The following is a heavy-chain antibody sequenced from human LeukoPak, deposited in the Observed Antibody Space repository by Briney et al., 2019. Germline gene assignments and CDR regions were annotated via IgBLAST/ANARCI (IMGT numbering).Heavy chain of an antibody. CDR2: ISGSGGST. D-gene: IGHD3-22*01. CDR1: GFTFSSYA. J-gene: IGHJ4*02. Sequence: GGSLRLSCAASGFTFSSYAMSWVREVPGKGLEWVSAISGSGGSTYYADSVKGRFTISRDNSKNTLYLQMNSLRAEDTAVYYCAKDDNWYYYDSSGYYRSPYFDFWGEGTLVTVSS. CDR3: AKDDNWYYYDSSGYYRSPYFDF. V-gene: IGHV3-23*01.